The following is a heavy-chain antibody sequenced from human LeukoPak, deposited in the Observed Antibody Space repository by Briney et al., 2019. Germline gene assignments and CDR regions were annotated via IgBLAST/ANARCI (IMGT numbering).Heavy chain of an antibody. CDR3: ARHLNLLWLNY. D-gene: IGHD3-10*01. CDR2: IYYSGST. Sequence: PSETLSLTCTVSGGPISSSSYYWGWIRQPPGKGLEWIGSIYYSGSTYYNPSLKSRVTISVDTSKNQFSLKLSSVTATDTAVYYCARHLNLLWLNYWGQGTLVTVSS. J-gene: IGHJ4*02. V-gene: IGHV4-39*01. CDR1: GGPISSSSYY.